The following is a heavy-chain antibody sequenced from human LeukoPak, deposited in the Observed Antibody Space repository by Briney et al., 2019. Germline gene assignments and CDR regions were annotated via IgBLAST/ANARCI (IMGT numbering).Heavy chain of an antibody. CDR3: ARDHGSGIDY. D-gene: IGHD3-10*01. Sequence: SETLSLTCTVSGGSISSYYWSWIRQPPGKGLEWIGYIYYSGSTNYNPSFKSRVTISVDTSKNQFSLKLSSVTAADTAVYYCARDHGSGIDYWGQGTLVTVSS. CDR2: IYYSGST. J-gene: IGHJ4*02. CDR1: GGSISSYY. V-gene: IGHV4-59*01.